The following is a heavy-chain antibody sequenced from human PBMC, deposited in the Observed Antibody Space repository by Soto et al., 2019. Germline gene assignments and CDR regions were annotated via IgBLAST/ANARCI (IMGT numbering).Heavy chain of an antibody. J-gene: IGHJ4*02. CDR3: ARARWGRFDY. D-gene: IGHD1-26*01. CDR1: GGSISSGGYY. Sequence: PSETLSLTCAVSGGSISSGGYYWSWIRQQPGKGLEWIGYIYYSGGTYYNPSLKSRVTISVDTSKNQFSLKLSSVTAADTAVYYCARARWGRFDYWGQGTLVTVSS. V-gene: IGHV4-31*11. CDR2: IYYSGGT.